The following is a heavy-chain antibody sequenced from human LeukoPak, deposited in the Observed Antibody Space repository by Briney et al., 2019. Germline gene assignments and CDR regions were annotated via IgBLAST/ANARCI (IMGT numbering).Heavy chain of an antibody. CDR2: ISGSGGST. CDR1: GFTFSSYA. CDR3: ARDQRWLQLLDPYGMDV. V-gene: IGHV3-23*01. J-gene: IGHJ6*02. Sequence: GGSLRLSCAASGFTFSSYAMSWVRQAPGKGLEWVSAISGSGGSTYYADSVKGRFTISRDNSKNTLYLQMNSLRAEDTAVYYCARDQRWLQLLDPYGMDVWGQGTTVTVSS. D-gene: IGHD5-24*01.